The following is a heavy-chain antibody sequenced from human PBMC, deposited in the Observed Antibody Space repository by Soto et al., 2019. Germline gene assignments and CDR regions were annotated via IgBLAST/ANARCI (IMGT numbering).Heavy chain of an antibody. CDR2: ISYDGSNK. V-gene: IGHV3-30*18. CDR3: AKDLYSSSWYLYYYYMDV. J-gene: IGHJ6*03. D-gene: IGHD6-13*01. Sequence: GGSLRLSCAASGFTFSSYGMHWVRQAPGKGLEWVAVISYDGSNKYYADSVKGRFTISRDNSKNTLYLQMNSLRAEDTAVYYCAKDLYSSSWYLYYYYMDVWGKGTTVTVSS. CDR1: GFTFSSYG.